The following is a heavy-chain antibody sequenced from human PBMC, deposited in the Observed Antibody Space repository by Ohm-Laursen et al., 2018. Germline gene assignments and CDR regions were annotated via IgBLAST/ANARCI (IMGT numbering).Heavy chain of an antibody. J-gene: IGHJ5*02. CDR2: IYHSGST. CDR1: GYSISSGYF. V-gene: IGHV4-38-2*01. Sequence: SETLSLTCAVSGYSISSGYFWGWIRQPPGKGLEWIGTIYHSGSTYYNPSLKSRVTISVGTSKDQFSLKLSSVTAADTALYYCARGLWWFDPWGQGTLVTVSS. CDR3: ARGLWWFDP.